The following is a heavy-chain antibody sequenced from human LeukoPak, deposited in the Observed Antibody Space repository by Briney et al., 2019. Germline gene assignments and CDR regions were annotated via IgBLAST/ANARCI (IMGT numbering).Heavy chain of an antibody. CDR1: GFTFSSYW. D-gene: IGHD3-10*01. J-gene: IGHJ4*02. Sequence: GGSLRLSCAGSGFTFSSYWMHWVRQAPGKGLVWVSRINSDGTSTHYADSVKGRFTISRDNAKNTLYLQMNSLRAEDTAVYYCTRVYGSGSYTFDYWGQGTLVTVSS. CDR2: INSDGTST. V-gene: IGHV3-74*01. CDR3: TRVYGSGSYTFDY.